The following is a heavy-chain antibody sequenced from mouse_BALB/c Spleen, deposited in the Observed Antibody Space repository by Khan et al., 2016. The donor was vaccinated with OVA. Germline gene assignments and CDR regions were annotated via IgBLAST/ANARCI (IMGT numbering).Heavy chain of an antibody. J-gene: IGHJ3*01. Sequence: EVQLQESGGDLVKPGGSLKLSCAASGFTFSTYGMSWVRQAPDKRLEWVATVSTGGSYTSYPASVRGRITITRDNAKNTLYLQLSGLSSEDTAMFYCTRLAYYYYSEGFAYWGQGTLVTVSA. CDR2: VSTGGSYT. V-gene: IGHV5-6*01. CDR1: GFTFSTYG. D-gene: IGHD1-1*01. CDR3: TRLAYYYYSEGFAY.